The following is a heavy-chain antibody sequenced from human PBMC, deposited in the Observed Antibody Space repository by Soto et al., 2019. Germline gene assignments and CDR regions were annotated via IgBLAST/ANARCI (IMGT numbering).Heavy chain of an antibody. CDR1: GFTFSSYG. CDR3: AKDRGLRQGYFDL. CDR2: ISYDGSNK. D-gene: IGHD4-17*01. V-gene: IGHV3-30*18. J-gene: IGHJ2*01. Sequence: QVQLVESGGGVVQPGMSLRLSCAASGFTFSSYGMHWVRQAPGKGLEWVAVISYDGSNKYYADSVKGRFTISRDNSKNTLYLQMNSLRAEDTAVYYCAKDRGLRQGYFDLWGRGTLVTVSS.